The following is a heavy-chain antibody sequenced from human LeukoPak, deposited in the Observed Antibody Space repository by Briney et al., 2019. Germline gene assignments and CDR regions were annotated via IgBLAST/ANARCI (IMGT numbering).Heavy chain of an antibody. D-gene: IGHD1-1*01. J-gene: IGHJ3*02. Sequence: PGGSLRLSCEASGFTFSAYAMTWVRQAPGKGLEWVSSIGTDGSYIYYADSVQGRFTISRDNAKNSLYLQMNSLTAEDTAVYYCARKMKTGDRVGTFDIWGQGTMVTVSS. CDR3: ARKMKTGDRVGTFDI. CDR2: IGTDGSYI. CDR1: GFTFSAYA. V-gene: IGHV3-21*01.